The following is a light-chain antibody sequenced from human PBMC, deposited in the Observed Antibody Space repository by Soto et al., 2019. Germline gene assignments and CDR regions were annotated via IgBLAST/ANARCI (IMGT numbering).Light chain of an antibody. CDR1: QSVSNN. CDR2: GAY. J-gene: IGKJ1*01. Sequence: EIVMTQSPATLSVSPGETATLSCRASQSVSNNYLAWYQQKPGQAPRLLIYGAYTRATGIQARFSGSGSGTEFTLTIKSLQSEDFAVYYCKQYNNWPRTFGQGTKVDIK. V-gene: IGKV3-15*01. CDR3: KQYNNWPRT.